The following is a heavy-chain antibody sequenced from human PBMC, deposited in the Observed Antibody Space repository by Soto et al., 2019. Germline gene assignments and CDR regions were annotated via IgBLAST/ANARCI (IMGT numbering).Heavy chain of an antibody. D-gene: IGHD6-19*01. CDR3: ARDQFRGIAVAGLYYYGMDV. CDR2: IIPIFGTA. V-gene: IGHV1-69*13. Sequence: SVKVSCKASGGTFSSYAISWVRQAPGQGLEWMGGIIPIFGTANYAQKFQGRVTITADESTSTAYMELSSLRSEDTAVYYCARDQFRGIAVAGLYYYGMDVWGQGTTVTVSS. J-gene: IGHJ6*02. CDR1: GGTFSSYA.